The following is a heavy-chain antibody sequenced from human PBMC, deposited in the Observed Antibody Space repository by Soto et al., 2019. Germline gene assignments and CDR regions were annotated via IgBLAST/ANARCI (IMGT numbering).Heavy chain of an antibody. D-gene: IGHD2-2*01. CDR1: GFTFSNYA. CDR3: SRGGDIVVVPVDTYYYYCLDV. J-gene: IGHJ6*02. CDR2: ISYDGTNK. V-gene: IGHV3-30-3*01. Sequence: GGSLRLSCAASGFTFSNYAMHWVRQAPGKGLKWVAFISYDGTNKYYADSVKGRFTISRDNSKNTLYLQMNSLRAEDTAVYYCSRGGDIVVVPVDTYYYYCLDVWGQGTTVTVSS.